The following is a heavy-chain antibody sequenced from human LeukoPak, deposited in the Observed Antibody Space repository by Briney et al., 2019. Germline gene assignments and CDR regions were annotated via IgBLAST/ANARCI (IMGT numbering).Heavy chain of an antibody. D-gene: IGHD2-21*02. CDR3: VREDTPATANY. V-gene: IGHV3-23*01. CDR2: ISGGGNIT. CDR1: GFNFANHA. Sequence: GGSLRLSCAASGFNFANHAMSWVRQTPGKGLEWVSAISGGGNITYYADSVKGRFTISRDNSKDTLFLQMHSLRPGDTAVYYCVREDTPATANYWGQGTLVTISS. J-gene: IGHJ4*02.